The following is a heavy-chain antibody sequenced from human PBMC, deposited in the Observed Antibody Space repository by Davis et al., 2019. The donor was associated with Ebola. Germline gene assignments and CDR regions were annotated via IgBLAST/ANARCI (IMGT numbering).Heavy chain of an antibody. J-gene: IGHJ3*02. CDR1: GGSITSNY. CDR2: VFYSGRT. CDR3: ARDTDAFDI. Sequence: SETLSLTCNVSGGSITSNYWSWIRQPPGKGLEWIGYVFYSGRTNYNPSLKSRVTISVDTSKNQFSLKLSSVTAADTAVYYCARDTDAFDIWGQGTMVTVSS. V-gene: IGHV4-59*01.